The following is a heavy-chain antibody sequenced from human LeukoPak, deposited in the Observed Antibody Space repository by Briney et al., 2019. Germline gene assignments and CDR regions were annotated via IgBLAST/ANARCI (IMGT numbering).Heavy chain of an antibody. J-gene: IGHJ4*02. Sequence: PGGSLRLSCAASGFTFSSYGMHWVRQAPGKGLEWVAVISYDGSNKYYADSVKGRFTISRDNSKNTLYLQMNSLRAEDTAVYYCAKDGSGGSCLYYFDYRGQGTLVTVSS. CDR1: GFTFSSYG. CDR3: AKDGSGGSCLYYFDY. V-gene: IGHV3-30*18. CDR2: ISYDGSNK. D-gene: IGHD2-15*01.